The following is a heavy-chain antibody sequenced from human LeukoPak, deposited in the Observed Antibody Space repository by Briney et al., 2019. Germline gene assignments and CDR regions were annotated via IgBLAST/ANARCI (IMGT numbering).Heavy chain of an antibody. Sequence: ASVKVSCKASGYTFTGYYMHWVRQAPGQGLEWMGIINPSGGSTSYAQKFQGRVTMTRDTSTSTVYMELSSLRSDDTAVYYCATSRSGWYDYWGQGTLVTVSS. V-gene: IGHV1-46*01. D-gene: IGHD6-19*01. J-gene: IGHJ4*02. CDR3: ATSRSGWYDY. CDR2: INPSGGST. CDR1: GYTFTGYY.